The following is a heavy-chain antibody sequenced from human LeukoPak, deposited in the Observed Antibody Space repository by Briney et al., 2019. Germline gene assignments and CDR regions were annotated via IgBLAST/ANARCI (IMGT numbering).Heavy chain of an antibody. CDR3: AKRDPRYYFDY. V-gene: IGHV3-23*01. CDR2: LSGRGSNT. Sequence: GGSLRLSCAASGFNFSNYAMSWVRQAPAKGLEWVSALSGRGSNTYYADSVKGRFTISRDNSKNTLYLQMNSLRAEDTAVYYCAKRDPRYYFDYWGQGTLVTVSS. CDR1: GFNFSNYA. J-gene: IGHJ4*02.